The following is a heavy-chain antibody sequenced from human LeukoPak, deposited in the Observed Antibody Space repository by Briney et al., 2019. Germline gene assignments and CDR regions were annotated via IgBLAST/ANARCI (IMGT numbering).Heavy chain of an antibody. CDR3: AKDTGLLWFGELLSGAFDI. Sequence: GALRLSCAASGFTFSSYGMSWVRQAPGKGLEWVSAISGSGGSTYYADSVKGRFTISRDNSKNTLYLQMNSLRAEDTAVYYCAKDTGLLWFGELLSGAFDIWGQGTMVTVSS. CDR2: ISGSGGST. D-gene: IGHD3-10*01. V-gene: IGHV3-23*01. J-gene: IGHJ3*02. CDR1: GFTFSSYG.